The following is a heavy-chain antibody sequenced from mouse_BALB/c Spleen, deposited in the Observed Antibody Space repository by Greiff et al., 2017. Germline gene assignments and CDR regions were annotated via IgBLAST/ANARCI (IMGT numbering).Heavy chain of an antibody. CDR1: GFTFSSFG. CDR2: ISSGSSTI. CDR3: AREEVRSFDY. V-gene: IGHV5-17*02. D-gene: IGHD2-14*01. J-gene: IGHJ2*01. Sequence: EVMLVESGGGLVQPGGSRKLSCAASGFTFSSFGMHWVRQAPEKGLEWVAYISSGSSTIYYADTVKGRFTISRDNPKNTLFLQMTSLRSEDTAMYYCAREEVRSFDYWGQGTTLTVSS.